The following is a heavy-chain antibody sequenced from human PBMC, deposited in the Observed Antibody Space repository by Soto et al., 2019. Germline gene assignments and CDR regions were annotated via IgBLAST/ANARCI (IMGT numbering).Heavy chain of an antibody. CDR1: GYNLFSFG. Sequence: GXSVKVSCTASGYNLFSFGIIWGRRAPGQGLEWVGWVSVPSGDTSSAQNFQGRVTVTTDTSTSTAYLEVGSLRSDDTAVYYCARTCRSGGSCYLEYWGEGTLVTVSS. CDR2: VSVPSGDT. V-gene: IGHV1-18*01. D-gene: IGHD2-15*01. CDR3: ARTCRSGGSCYLEY. J-gene: IGHJ4*02.